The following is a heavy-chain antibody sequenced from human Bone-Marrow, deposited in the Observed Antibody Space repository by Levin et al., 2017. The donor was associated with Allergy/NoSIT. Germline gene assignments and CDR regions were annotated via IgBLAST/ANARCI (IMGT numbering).Heavy chain of an antibody. Sequence: PGGSLRLSCAASGFTFSTYNMNWVRQTPGKGLEWVSSISSSSSYVYSADSVKGRFTISRDNAKNSLYLQMSSLRAEDTAVYYCARGSSWYDTWYFGLWGRGTLVTVSS. CDR2: ISSSSSYV. D-gene: IGHD6-13*01. V-gene: IGHV3-21*01. CDR1: GFTFSTYN. J-gene: IGHJ2*01. CDR3: ARGSSWYDTWYFGL.